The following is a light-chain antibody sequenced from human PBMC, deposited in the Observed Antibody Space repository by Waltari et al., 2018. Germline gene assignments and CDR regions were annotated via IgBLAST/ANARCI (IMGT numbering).Light chain of an antibody. V-gene: IGLV1-51*01. CDR1: NSNIGGYY. Sequence: QSVLTQPPSVSGDPGQRVTISCPGSNSNIGGYYIYWFQEFPGTAPKLLIYDNNKRPSGISDRFSGSKSGTSASLTITGLQPGDEADYYCGAWDNSLSGYIFGPGTRLTVL. CDR3: GAWDNSLSGYI. J-gene: IGLJ1*01. CDR2: DNN.